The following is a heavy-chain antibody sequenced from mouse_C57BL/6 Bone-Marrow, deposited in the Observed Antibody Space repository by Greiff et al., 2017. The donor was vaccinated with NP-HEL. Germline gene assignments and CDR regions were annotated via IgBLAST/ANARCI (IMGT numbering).Heavy chain of an antibody. CDR3: ARDGYYYGSPYFDY. CDR2: ISDGGSYT. D-gene: IGHD1-1*01. V-gene: IGHV5-4*01. J-gene: IGHJ2*01. CDR1: GFTFSSYA. Sequence: EVQRVESGGGLVKPGGSLKLSCAASGFTFSSYAMSWVRQTPEKRLEWVATISDGGSYTYYPDNVKGRFTISRDNAKNNLYLQMSHLKSEDTAMYYCARDGYYYGSPYFDYWGHGTTLTVSS.